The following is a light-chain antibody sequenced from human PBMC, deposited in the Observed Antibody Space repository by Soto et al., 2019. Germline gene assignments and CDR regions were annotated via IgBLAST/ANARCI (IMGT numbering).Light chain of an antibody. CDR2: GAS. CDR3: QQYGSSPQIT. Sequence: EIVLTQSPGTLSLSPGERATLSCRASQSVSSSYLAWYQQKPGQAPRLLIYGASSRATGIPDRFSGSGSGTDFXLTNSXLXXEDFXVYYCQQYGSSPQITFGGGTKVEIK. J-gene: IGKJ4*01. CDR1: QSVSSSY. V-gene: IGKV3-20*01.